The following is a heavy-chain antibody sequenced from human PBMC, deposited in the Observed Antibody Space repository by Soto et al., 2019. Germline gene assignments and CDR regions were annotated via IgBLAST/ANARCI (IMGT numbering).Heavy chain of an antibody. J-gene: IGHJ5*02. CDR1: GFSLSTRGMR. V-gene: IGHV2-70*04. D-gene: IGHD1-7*01. CDR3: ARIAGTTGPFDP. CDR2: IDWDDDK. Sequence: SGPTLVNPTRTLTLTFPFSGFSLSTRGMRVSWIRQPPGKALEWLARIDWDDDKFYSTSLKTRLTISKDTSKNQVVLTMTNMDPVDTATYYCARIAGTTGPFDPWGQGTLVTV.